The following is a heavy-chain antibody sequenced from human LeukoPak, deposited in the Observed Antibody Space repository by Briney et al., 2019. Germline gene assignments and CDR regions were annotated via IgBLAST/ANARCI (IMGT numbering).Heavy chain of an antibody. J-gene: IGHJ5*02. CDR1: GFTFSTYS. D-gene: IGHD2/OR15-2a*01. CDR2: IRGGAENT. CDR3: AILSWDGRGTFS. Sequence: GGSLRLSCAASGFTFSTYSMSWVRQAPGKGLEWVSAIRGGAENTYYADSVRGRFTISRDNYKDTLTLQMNSLRAKDTAIYYCAILSWDGRGTFSWGQGTLVTVSS. V-gene: IGHV3-23*01.